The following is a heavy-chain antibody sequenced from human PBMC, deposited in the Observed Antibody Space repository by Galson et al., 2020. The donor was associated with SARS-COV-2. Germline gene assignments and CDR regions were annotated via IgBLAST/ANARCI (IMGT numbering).Heavy chain of an antibody. Sequence: SETLSLTCTVSGGSISGYSWGWIRQPPGKALEWIGYIYYSGSTNYSPSLMSRVSISVDTSRNQFSLKLSSVTAADTAVYYCARRDTEAYGSGSYQWFDPWGQGILVNVSS. CDR2: IYYSGST. CDR1: GGSISGYS. J-gene: IGHJ5*02. D-gene: IGHD3-10*01. CDR3: ARRDTEAYGSGSYQWFDP. V-gene: IGHV4-59*08.